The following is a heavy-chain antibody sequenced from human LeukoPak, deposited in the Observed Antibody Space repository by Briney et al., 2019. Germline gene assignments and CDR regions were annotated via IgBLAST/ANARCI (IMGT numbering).Heavy chain of an antibody. D-gene: IGHD3-3*01. CDR2: IIPIFGTA. CDR1: GGTFSSYA. Sequence: ASVKVSCKASGGTFSSYAISWVRQAPGQGLEWMGGIIPIFGTANYAQKFQGRVTITADESTSTAYMELSSLRPEDTAVYYCARELEWLFLFDYWGQGTLVTVSS. CDR3: ARELEWLFLFDY. J-gene: IGHJ4*02. V-gene: IGHV1-69*01.